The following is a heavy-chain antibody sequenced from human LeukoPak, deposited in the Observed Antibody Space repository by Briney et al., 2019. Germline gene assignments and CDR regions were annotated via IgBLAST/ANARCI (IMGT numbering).Heavy chain of an antibody. V-gene: IGHV3-21*01. CDR2: ISSSNSYI. D-gene: IGHD2-2*01. CDR1: GFTFSSYS. Sequence: PGGSLRLSCAASGFTFSSYSMNWVRQAPGKGLEWVSSISSSNSYIYYADSVKGRFTISRDNAKNSLYLQMNSLRAEDTAVYYCARGGYCSSTSCHFDYWGQGTLVTVSS. CDR3: ARGGYCSSTSCHFDY. J-gene: IGHJ4*02.